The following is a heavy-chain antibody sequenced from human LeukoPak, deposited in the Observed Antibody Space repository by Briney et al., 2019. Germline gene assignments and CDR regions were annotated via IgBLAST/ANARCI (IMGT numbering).Heavy chain of an antibody. J-gene: IGHJ4*02. V-gene: IGHV3-30*02. CDR1: GFNLNSYA. CDR2: IRHDEANS. Sequence: GGSLRLSCAVSGFNLNSYAMHWVRQAPGKGLEWVAVIRHDEANSFYADSVQGRFTISRDTSKKLLYLQMNSLRVEDTAGYYCAKEYTPSSPLGELDSWGQGTLVTVSS. D-gene: IGHD6-6*01. CDR3: AKEYTPSSPLGELDS.